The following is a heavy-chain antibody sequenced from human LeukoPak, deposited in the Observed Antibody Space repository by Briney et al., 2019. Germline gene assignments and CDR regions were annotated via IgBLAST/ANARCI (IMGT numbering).Heavy chain of an antibody. D-gene: IGHD5/OR15-5a*01. CDR3: ARARRVVYSVAARYYYMDV. Sequence: ASVKVSCKASGYTFTSYDINWVRQATGQGLQWMGWMNPNSGNTGYAQKFQGRVTMTRNTSISTAYMELSSLRSEDTAVYYCARARRVVYSVAARYYYMDVWGKGTTVTVSS. CDR2: MNPNSGNT. J-gene: IGHJ6*03. V-gene: IGHV1-8*01. CDR1: GYTFTSYD.